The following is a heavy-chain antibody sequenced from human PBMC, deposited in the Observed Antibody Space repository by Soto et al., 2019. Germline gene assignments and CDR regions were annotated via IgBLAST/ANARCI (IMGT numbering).Heavy chain of an antibody. D-gene: IGHD2-15*01. J-gene: IGHJ2*01. V-gene: IGHV3-66*01. Sequence: RQAPGKGLEWVAVIDTGGHTYYADSVKERFTISRENSRNTLYLHMDSLRAEDTAVYYCARGRGSSFFFQAEDGIRDL. CDR2: IDTGGHT. CDR3: ARGRGSSFFFQAEDGIRDL.